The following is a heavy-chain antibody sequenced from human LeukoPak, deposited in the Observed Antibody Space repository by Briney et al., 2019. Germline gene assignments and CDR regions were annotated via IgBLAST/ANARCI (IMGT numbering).Heavy chain of an antibody. CDR2: ISAYNGNT. Sequence: ASVKVSCKASGYTFTSYGISWVRQAPGQGLEWMGWISAYNGNTNYAQKLQGRATMTTDTSTSTAYMELRSLRSDDTAVYYCARESQWELLAGSFDYWGQGTLVTVSS. CDR3: ARESQWELLAGSFDY. CDR1: GYTFTSYG. V-gene: IGHV1-18*01. J-gene: IGHJ4*02. D-gene: IGHD1-26*01.